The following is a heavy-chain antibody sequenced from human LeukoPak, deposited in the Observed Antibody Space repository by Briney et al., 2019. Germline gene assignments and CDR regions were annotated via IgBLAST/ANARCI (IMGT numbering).Heavy chain of an antibody. V-gene: IGHV1-2*02. Sequence: ASVKVSFKASGHTVYEYYKHRVRQAPGQGVEWMGWINANSGGTDYAQKFQDRVTMTRDTSISTAYMELSRLTSDDTAVYYCASAVRVSNSVVSCGQGTLVTVSS. D-gene: IGHD4-11*01. CDR3: ASAVRVSNSVVS. J-gene: IGHJ5*02. CDR2: INANSGGT. CDR1: GHTVYEYY.